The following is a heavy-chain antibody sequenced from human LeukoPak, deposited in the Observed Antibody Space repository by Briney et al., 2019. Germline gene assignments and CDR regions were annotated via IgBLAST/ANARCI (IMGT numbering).Heavy chain of an antibody. CDR1: GFTFRSYW. CDR2: INQGGSVQ. CDR3: ARVEYSGWNLEY. Sequence: PGGSLRLSCAASGFTFRSYWRSWVRQAPGKGLEWVANINQGGSVQYYMDSVKGRFTISRDGAKNSLYVQMNSLRDEDTAVYYCARVEYSGWNLEYWGQGTLVTVSS. D-gene: IGHD5-12*01. V-gene: IGHV3-7*01. J-gene: IGHJ4*02.